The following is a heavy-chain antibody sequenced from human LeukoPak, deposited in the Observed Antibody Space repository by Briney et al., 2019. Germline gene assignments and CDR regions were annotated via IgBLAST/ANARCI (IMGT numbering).Heavy chain of an antibody. V-gene: IGHV4-4*02. CDR3: ARKLRAYYYYMDV. CDR2: IYHSGST. J-gene: IGHJ6*03. D-gene: IGHD4-17*01. Sequence: PSGTLSLTCAVSGGSISSRNWWSWVRQPPGKGLEWIGEIYHSGSTNYNPSLKTRVTISVDKSKNQFSLKLSSVTAADTAVYYCARKLRAYYYYMDVWGKGTTVTVSS. CDR1: GGSISSRNW.